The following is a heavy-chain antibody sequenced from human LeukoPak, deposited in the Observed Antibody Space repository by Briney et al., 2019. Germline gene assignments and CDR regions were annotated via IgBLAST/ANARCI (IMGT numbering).Heavy chain of an antibody. CDR3: ARDSSSSRDAFDI. D-gene: IGHD6-13*01. J-gene: IGHJ3*02. Sequence: PGGSLRLSCAASGFTFSSYSMNWVRQAPGKGLEWVSSISSSSYIYYADSVKGRFTISRDNAKNSLYLQMNSLRAEDTAVYYCARDSSSSRDAFDIWGQGTMVTASS. CDR2: ISSSSYI. V-gene: IGHV3-21*01. CDR1: GFTFSSYS.